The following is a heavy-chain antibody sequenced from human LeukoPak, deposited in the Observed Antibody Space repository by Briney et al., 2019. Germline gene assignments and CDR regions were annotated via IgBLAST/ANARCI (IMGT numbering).Heavy chain of an antibody. CDR2: ISYDGSSK. CDR1: GFTFNSYG. Sequence: PGGSLRLSCAASGFTFNSYGMHWVRQAPGKGLEWVAVISYDGSSKYYADSVKGRFTISRDNSKSTLSLQMNSLRAEDTAVYYCAKDRDLVDYDSSGYQDYWGQGTLVTVSS. J-gene: IGHJ4*02. V-gene: IGHV3-30*18. D-gene: IGHD3-22*01. CDR3: AKDRDLVDYDSSGYQDY.